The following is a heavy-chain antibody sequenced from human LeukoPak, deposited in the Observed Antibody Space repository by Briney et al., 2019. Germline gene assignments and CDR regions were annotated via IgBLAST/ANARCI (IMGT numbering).Heavy chain of an antibody. Sequence: GGSLRLSCAASGFTFSSYSMNWVRQAPGKGLEWVSSISSSSSYIYCADSVKGRFTISRDNAKNSLYLQMNSLRAEDTAVYYCARGSSSGWYPEYWGQGTLVTVSS. CDR1: GFTFSSYS. D-gene: IGHD6-19*01. CDR2: ISSSSSYI. V-gene: IGHV3-21*01. J-gene: IGHJ4*02. CDR3: ARGSSSGWYPEY.